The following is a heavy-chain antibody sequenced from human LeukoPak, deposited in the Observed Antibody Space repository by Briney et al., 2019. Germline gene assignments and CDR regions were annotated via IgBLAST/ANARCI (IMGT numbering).Heavy chain of an antibody. J-gene: IGHJ4*02. D-gene: IGHD5-18*01. CDR2: INGNGAST. V-gene: IGHV3-23*01. CDR1: GFIFNSHA. CDR3: AKDQGYSYYYLDY. Sequence: PGGSLRLSCAASGFIFNSHAMSWVRQAPGKGLEWVSGINGNGASTYYSDSVKGRFTISRDNSKNTVYLLMSSLRAEDTAVYYCAKDQGYSYYYLDYWGQGTLVTVSS.